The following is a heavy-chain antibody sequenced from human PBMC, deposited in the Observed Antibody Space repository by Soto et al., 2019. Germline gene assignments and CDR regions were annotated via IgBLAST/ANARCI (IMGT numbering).Heavy chain of an antibody. CDR1: GGTFSSYT. D-gene: IGHD4-17*01. V-gene: IGHV1-69*02. Sequence: QVQLVQSGAEVKKPGSSVKVSCNASGGTFSSYTIIWVRQAPGQGLEWMGRIIPILGIANYAQKFQGRVTITADKSTSTAYMELSSLRSEDTAVYYCARYGDYDYWGQGTLVTVSS. CDR3: ARYGDYDY. CDR2: IIPILGIA. J-gene: IGHJ4*02.